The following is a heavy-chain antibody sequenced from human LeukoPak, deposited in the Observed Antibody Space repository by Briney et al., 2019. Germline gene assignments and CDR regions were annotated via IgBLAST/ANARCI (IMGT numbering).Heavy chain of an antibody. J-gene: IGHJ4*02. V-gene: IGHV3-23*01. Sequence: GGSLRLSCVASGFAFGDYAMGWARQAPGKGLEWVSAITNSGGSTYYADSVKGRFTISRDNPKNTLYLQMKSLRVEDTAVYYCVKEAVTPHFDYWGQGTLVTVSS. CDR2: ITNSGGST. CDR1: GFAFGDYA. CDR3: VKEAVTPHFDY. D-gene: IGHD6-19*01.